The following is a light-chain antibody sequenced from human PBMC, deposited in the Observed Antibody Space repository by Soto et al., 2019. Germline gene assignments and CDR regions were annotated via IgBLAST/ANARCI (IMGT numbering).Light chain of an antibody. V-gene: IGKV3D-15*01. CDR1: QNINSN. Sequence: EILMTQSPLTLSVSPGEGATLSCRASQNINSNLAWYQQRPGQAPRVLIYGASSRASGIRDRFSGSGSGTDFTLTINRLEPDDFAVYYCQQYKDWPPLTFGGGTRVESK. CDR2: GAS. J-gene: IGKJ4*01. CDR3: QQYKDWPPLT.